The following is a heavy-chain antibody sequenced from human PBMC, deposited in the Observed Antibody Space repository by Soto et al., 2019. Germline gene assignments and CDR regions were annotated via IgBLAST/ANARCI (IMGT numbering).Heavy chain of an antibody. CDR2: IVVGSGNT. V-gene: IGHV1-58*01. CDR3: AADSIHSSGYGPYYYYGMDV. Sequence: SLKVSCKASGFTFTSSAVQWVRQARGQRLEWIGWIVVGSGNTNYAQKFQERVTITRDMSTSTAYMELCSLRSEDTAVYYCAADSIHSSGYGPYYYYGMDVWGQGTTVTVSS. J-gene: IGHJ6*02. D-gene: IGHD6-19*01. CDR1: GFTFTSSA.